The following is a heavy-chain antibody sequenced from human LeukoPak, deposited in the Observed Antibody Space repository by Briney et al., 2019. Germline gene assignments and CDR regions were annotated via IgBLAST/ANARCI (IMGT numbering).Heavy chain of an antibody. V-gene: IGHV1-18*01. J-gene: IGHJ6*03. Sequence: GASVKVSCKASGYTFTSYGISWVRQAPGQGLEGMGWISAYNGNTNYAQKLQGRVTMTTDTSTSTAYMELRSLRSDDTAVYYCARATSSSGSYYEDYYYYMDVWGKGTTVTVSS. CDR1: GYTFTSYG. CDR3: ARATSSSGSYYEDYYYYMDV. D-gene: IGHD1-26*01. CDR2: ISAYNGNT.